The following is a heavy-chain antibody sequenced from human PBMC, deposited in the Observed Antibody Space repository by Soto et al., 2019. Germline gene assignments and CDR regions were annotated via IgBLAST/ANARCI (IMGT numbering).Heavy chain of an antibody. J-gene: IGHJ4*02. CDR3: ANARLWFGEPPHWPDY. CDR1: GGSIYTYY. Sequence: QASETLSLTCNVSGGSIYTYYWNWIRQSPGKGLEWVSAISGSGGSTYYADSAKGRFTISRDNSKNTLYLQMNSLRAEDTAVDYCANARLWFGEPPHWPDYWGQGTLVTVSS. CDR2: ISGSGGST. D-gene: IGHD3-10*01. V-gene: IGHV3-23*01.